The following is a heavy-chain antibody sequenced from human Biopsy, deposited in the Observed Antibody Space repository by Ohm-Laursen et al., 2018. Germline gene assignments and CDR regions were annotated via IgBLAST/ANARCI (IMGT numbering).Heavy chain of an antibody. D-gene: IGHD5/OR15-5a*01. Sequence: SVKVSCKASGYTFRSYGISWVRQAPGQGLEWLGWISGQRNKTRYGQKVQGRVMMTKDTSTTTAHLELRSLRSDNTAVYYCARHSPPGLEVSWNDVFDIWGQGTVVTVS. CDR3: ARHSPPGLEVSWNDVFDI. J-gene: IGHJ3*02. V-gene: IGHV1-18*01. CDR1: GYTFRSYG. CDR2: ISGQRNKT.